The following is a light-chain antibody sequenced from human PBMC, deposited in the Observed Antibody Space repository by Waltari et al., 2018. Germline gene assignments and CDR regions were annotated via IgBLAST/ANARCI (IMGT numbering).Light chain of an antibody. V-gene: IGLV3-19*01. J-gene: IGLJ2*01. CDR2: DKN. CDR1: SLRSSY. Sequence: SSELTQDSAVSVAMGLTVRITSQGDSLRSSYVSWYQQRPGQAPRLVMYDKNNRPSGVPDRFSGSSSHNTASLTVTGAQAEDEASYYCHSRDASGVGGSFGGGTKLTVL. CDR3: HSRDASGVGGS.